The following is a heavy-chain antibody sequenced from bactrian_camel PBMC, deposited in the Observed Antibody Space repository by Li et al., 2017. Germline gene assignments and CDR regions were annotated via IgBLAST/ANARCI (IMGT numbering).Heavy chain of an antibody. CDR1: GGTYSSYRSYC. J-gene: IGHJ4*01. V-gene: IGHV3S57*01. CDR2: IGMDGRT. Sequence: HVQLVESGGGSVKAGESLKLSCVAFGGTYSSYRSYCMAWFRQAPGKEREGVAAIGMDGRTSAADSVKGRFTISKDNAKNTLYLQIHTLQPEDTARYFCAADPGSRTSCLAESLYKYWGQGTQVTVS. D-gene: IGHD5*01. CDR3: AADPGSRTSCLAESLYKY.